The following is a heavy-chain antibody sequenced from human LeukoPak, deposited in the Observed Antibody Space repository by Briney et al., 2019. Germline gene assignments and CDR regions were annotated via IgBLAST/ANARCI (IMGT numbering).Heavy chain of an antibody. V-gene: IGHV4-34*01. Sequence: SETLSLTCAVYGGSFSGYYWSWIRQPPGKGLGWIGEINHSGSTNYNPSLKSRVTISVDTSKNQFSLKLSSVTAADTAVYYCARDTAMVTPYYGMDVWGQGTTVTVSS. D-gene: IGHD5-18*01. CDR3: ARDTAMVTPYYGMDV. CDR1: GGSFSGYY. J-gene: IGHJ6*02. CDR2: INHSGST.